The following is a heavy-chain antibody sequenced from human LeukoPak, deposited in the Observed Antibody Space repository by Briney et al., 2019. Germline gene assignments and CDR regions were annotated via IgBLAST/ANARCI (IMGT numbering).Heavy chain of an antibody. V-gene: IGHV4-38-2*02. CDR2: IYHSGST. J-gene: IGHJ4*02. D-gene: IGHD3-9*01. CDR3: ARNKRDVRYYDILTDYPKYFFDH. CDR1: GYSISSGYH. Sequence: SETLSLTCTVSGYSISSGYHWGWLRQPPGRGLEWITIIYHSGSTYYNPSLKSRVTISVDTSKNQFFLKLSSVTAADTAVYYCARNKRDVRYYDILTDYPKYFFDHWGQGTLVTVSS.